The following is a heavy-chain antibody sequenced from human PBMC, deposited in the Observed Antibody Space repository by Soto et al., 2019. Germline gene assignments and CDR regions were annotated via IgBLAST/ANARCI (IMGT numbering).Heavy chain of an antibody. Sequence: PSETLSLTCTVSGGSISSYYWSWIRQHPGKGLEWIGYIYYSGSTYYNPSLKSRVTISVDTSKNQFSLKLSSVTAADTAVYYCARAEQNDYGDYFDYWGQGTLVTVSS. CDR1: GGSISSYY. CDR2: IYYSGST. J-gene: IGHJ4*02. V-gene: IGHV4-31*03. D-gene: IGHD4-17*01. CDR3: ARAEQNDYGDYFDY.